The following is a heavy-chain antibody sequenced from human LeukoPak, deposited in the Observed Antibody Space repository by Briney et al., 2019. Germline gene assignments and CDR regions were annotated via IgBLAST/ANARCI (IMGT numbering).Heavy chain of an antibody. CDR1: GFXFSSYA. CDR2: VSGSAGST. J-gene: IGHJ5*02. D-gene: IGHD3-22*01. CDR3: AKSKTYYYDSNGYYFVAS. Sequence: GGSLRLSCAASGFXFSSYAISWVRQAPGKGLEWVSVVSGSAGSTYYADSVKGRFTISRDNSKNTLYLQMNSLRAEDTAVYYCAKSKTYYYDSNGYYFVASWGQGTLLTVSS. V-gene: IGHV3-23*01.